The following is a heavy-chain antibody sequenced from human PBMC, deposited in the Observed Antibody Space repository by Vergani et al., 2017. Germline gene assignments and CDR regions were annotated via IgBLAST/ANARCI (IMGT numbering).Heavy chain of an antibody. J-gene: IGHJ5*02. CDR2: IRYDGSNK. CDR1: GFTFSTYG. D-gene: IGHD3-10*01. V-gene: IGHV3-30*02. CDR3: AKDDPYGSGSYYNGPLLFDP. Sequence: QVQLVESGGGVVQPGGSLRLSCAASGFTFSTYGMHWVRQAPGKGLQWVAFIRYDGSNKYYADSVKGRFTISRDNSKNTLYLQMNSLRAEDTAVYYCAKDDPYGSGSYYNGPLLFDPWGQGTLVTVSS.